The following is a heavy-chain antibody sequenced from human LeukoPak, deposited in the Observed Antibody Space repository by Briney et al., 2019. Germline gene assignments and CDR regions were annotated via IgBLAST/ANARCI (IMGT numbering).Heavy chain of an antibody. CDR1: GYTLTELS. CDR3: ATDLQGAAARLNYYYGMDV. CDR2: FDPEDGET. D-gene: IGHD6-6*01. J-gene: IGHJ6*02. V-gene: IGHV1-24*01. Sequence: ASVKVSCKVSGYTLTELSMHWVRQAPGKGLEGMGGFDPEDGETIYAQKFQGRVTMTEDTSTDTAYMELRRMRCEDTAVYYCATDLQGAAARLNYYYGMDVWGQGTTVTVSS.